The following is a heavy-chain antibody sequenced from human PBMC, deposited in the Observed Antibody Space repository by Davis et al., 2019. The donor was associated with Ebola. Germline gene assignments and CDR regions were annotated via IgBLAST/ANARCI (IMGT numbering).Heavy chain of an antibody. Sequence: GESLKISCKGSGNSFTSSWIGWVRQMPGKGLEWMGVIYTGDSDTRYSPSFRGQVTISADKSIRTAYLQWSGLKASDTAMYYCASLRRTITGMDDAFDMGPRDNGHRLF. CDR3: ASLRRTITGMDDAFD. CDR2: IYTGDSDT. CDR1: GNSFTSSW. J-gene: IGHJ3*02. V-gene: IGHV5-51*01. D-gene: IGHD1-20*01.